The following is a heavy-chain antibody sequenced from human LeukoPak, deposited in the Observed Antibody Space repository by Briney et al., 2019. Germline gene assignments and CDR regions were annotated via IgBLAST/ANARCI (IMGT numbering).Heavy chain of an antibody. J-gene: IGHJ6*03. CDR2: INWNGDST. CDR1: GFTFDDYG. CDR3: ARRESTYQNYYYFYYMDV. V-gene: IGHV3-20*04. Sequence: GGSLRLSCAASGFTFDDYGMSWVRQAPGKGLEWVSGINWNGDSTSYADSVKGRFTISRVNAKNSLYLQMNSLSAEDTALYYCARRESTYQNYYYFYYMDVWGKGTTVTVSS.